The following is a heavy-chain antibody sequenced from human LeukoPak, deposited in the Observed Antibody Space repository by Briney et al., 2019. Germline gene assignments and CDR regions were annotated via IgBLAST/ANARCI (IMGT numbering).Heavy chain of an antibody. Sequence: GGTLRLSCAASGFIFSHYGMNWVRQAPGKGLEWVSYISSSGSTIYYADSVKGRFTISRDNAKNSLYLQMNSLRAEDTAVYYCAELGITMIGGVWGKGTTVTISS. CDR3: AELGITMIGGV. V-gene: IGHV3-48*04. CDR2: ISSSGSTI. J-gene: IGHJ6*04. CDR1: GFIFSHYG. D-gene: IGHD3-10*02.